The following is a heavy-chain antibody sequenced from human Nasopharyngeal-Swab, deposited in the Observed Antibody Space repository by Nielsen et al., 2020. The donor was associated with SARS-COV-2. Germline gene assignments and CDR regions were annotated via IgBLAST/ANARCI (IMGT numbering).Heavy chain of an antibody. D-gene: IGHD6-13*01. CDR2: IHSDPSNT. CDR1: GFTFSSYA. Sequence: LSLTCAASGFTFSSYAMSWVRQAPGKGLEWVSVIHSDPSNTYYVDSVKGRFTISRDNSKKTLFLQMDSLRVEDTAVYYCAKVRSWCLDAFDSWGQGTLVTVSS. J-gene: IGHJ4*02. V-gene: IGHV3-23*03. CDR3: AKVRSWCLDAFDS.